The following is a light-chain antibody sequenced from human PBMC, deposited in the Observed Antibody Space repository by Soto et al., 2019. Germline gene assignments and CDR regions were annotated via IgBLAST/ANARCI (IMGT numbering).Light chain of an antibody. CDR1: NSNVGSNT. V-gene: IGLV1-44*01. Sequence: QSVLTQPPSVSGTPGQRITISCSGSNSNVGSNTVNWYQQLPGAAPKLLMYTDNQRPSRVPDRFSGSKSGTAASLAISGLLSEDGAEYYCAAWDDGLRAVVFGGGTKVTVL. J-gene: IGLJ2*01. CDR3: AAWDDGLRAVV. CDR2: TDN.